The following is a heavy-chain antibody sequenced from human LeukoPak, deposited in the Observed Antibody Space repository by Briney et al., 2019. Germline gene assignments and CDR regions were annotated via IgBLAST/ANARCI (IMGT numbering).Heavy chain of an antibody. V-gene: IGHV1-69*04. CDR2: IIHIRGIA. CDR3: ARGKASVAAALPAFDY. CDR1: GGTFSSYA. Sequence: SVKVSCKASGGTFSSYAISWVRQAPGRGGEGMGRIIHIRGIANYAQKLQGRVTITADKSTRTAYLELSSLRSEDTAVYYCARGKASVAAALPAFDYWGQGTLVTVSS. D-gene: IGHD6-13*01. J-gene: IGHJ4*02.